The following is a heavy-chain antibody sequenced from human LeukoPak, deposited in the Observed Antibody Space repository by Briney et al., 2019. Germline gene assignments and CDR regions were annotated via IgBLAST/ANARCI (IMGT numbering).Heavy chain of an antibody. CDR1: GYTFTSYG. V-gene: IGHV1-18*01. CDR2: SSAYNGNT. Sequence: ASVKVSCKASGYTFTSYGISWVRQAPGQGLEWMGWSSAYNGNTNYAQKLQGRVTTTTDTSTSTAYMELRSLRSGDTAVYYCARGGNSGWRTPNDDYWGQGTLVTVSS. D-gene: IGHD6-19*01. J-gene: IGHJ4*02. CDR3: ARGGNSGWRTPNDDY.